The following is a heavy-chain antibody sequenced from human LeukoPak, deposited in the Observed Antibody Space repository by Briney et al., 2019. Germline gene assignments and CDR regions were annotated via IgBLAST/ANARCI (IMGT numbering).Heavy chain of an antibody. CDR3: ARDHNIVAPFDY. V-gene: IGHV1-18*01. Sequence: ASVKVSCKTSGYTFTSYGISWVRQAPGQGLEWMGWISAYNGNTNYAQKLQGRVTMTTDTSTSTAYMELSSLRSEDTVVYYCARDHNIVAPFDYWGQGTLVTVSS. CDR2: ISAYNGNT. J-gene: IGHJ4*02. D-gene: IGHD5-12*01. CDR1: GYTFTSYG.